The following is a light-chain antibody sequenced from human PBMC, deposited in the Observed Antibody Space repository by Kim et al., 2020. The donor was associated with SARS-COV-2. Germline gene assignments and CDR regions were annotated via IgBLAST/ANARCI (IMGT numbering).Light chain of an antibody. CDR1: SIGSRL. CDR2: DSS. V-gene: IGLV3-21*02. Sequence: SYELTQPPSVSVAPGETARITCGETSIGSRLVHWYQQTPGQAPVLVVYDSSDRPSGIPERFSGSNSGNTATLTISRVEAGDEADYYCQVWDGVTDHVVFGGGTQLTV. J-gene: IGLJ2*01. CDR3: QVWDGVTDHVV.